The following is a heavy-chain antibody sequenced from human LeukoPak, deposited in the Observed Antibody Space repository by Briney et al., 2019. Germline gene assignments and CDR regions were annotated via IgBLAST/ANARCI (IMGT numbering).Heavy chain of an antibody. V-gene: IGHV3-23*01. CDR1: GFTFDDYA. CDR3: VKGACSSGCSGNH. D-gene: IGHD6-19*01. J-gene: IGHJ5*02. Sequence: GGSLRLSCAASGFTFDDYAMYWVRQAPGKGLECVSVITDSYNTYYGDSVKGRFTVSRDNSRKTLYLQMNSLRVDDTALYYCVKGACSSGCSGNHWGQGTRVIVSS. CDR2: ITDSYNT.